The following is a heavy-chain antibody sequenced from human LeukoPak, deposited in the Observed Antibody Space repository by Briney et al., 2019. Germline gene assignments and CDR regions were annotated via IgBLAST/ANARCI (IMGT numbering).Heavy chain of an antibody. CDR2: INYSGST. CDR3: ARGASTLRYFDWLLYDY. D-gene: IGHD3-9*01. J-gene: IGHJ4*02. Sequence: SETLSLTCAVYGGSFSGYYWSWIRPPPGKGLEWIGEINYSGSTNFNPSLKSRVTISVDTSKNQFSLKLSSVTAADTAVYYCARGASTLRYFDWLLYDYWGQGTLVTVSS. CDR1: GGSFSGYY. V-gene: IGHV4-34*01.